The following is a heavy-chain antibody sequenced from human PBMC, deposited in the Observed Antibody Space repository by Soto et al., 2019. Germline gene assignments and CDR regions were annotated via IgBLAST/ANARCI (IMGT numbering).Heavy chain of an antibody. J-gene: IGHJ4*02. CDR3: ARGRYGDY. Sequence: QVHLVQSGAGVKKPGASVKVSCKGSSYSFTTYGITWVRQAPGQGLEWMAWISAHNGNTNYAQKLQGRVTVTRDTSTSKAYMELRSLRSDDTAVYYCARGRYGDYWGQGALVIVSS. V-gene: IGHV1-18*01. D-gene: IGHD1-1*01. CDR2: ISAHNGNT. CDR1: SYSFTTYG.